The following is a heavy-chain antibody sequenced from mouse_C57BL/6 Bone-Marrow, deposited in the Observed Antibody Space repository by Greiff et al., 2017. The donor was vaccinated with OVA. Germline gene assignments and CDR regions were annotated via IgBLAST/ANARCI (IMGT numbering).Heavy chain of an antibody. CDR3: TPNAWFAY. CDR2: IDPENGDT. J-gene: IGHJ3*01. V-gene: IGHV14-4*01. CDR1: GFNIKDDY. Sequence: EVKLVESGAELVRPGASVKLSCTASGFNIKDDYMHWVKQRPEQGLEWIGWIDPENGDTEYASKFQGKATITADTSSNTAYLQLSSLTSEDTAVYYCTPNAWFAYWGQGTLVTVSA.